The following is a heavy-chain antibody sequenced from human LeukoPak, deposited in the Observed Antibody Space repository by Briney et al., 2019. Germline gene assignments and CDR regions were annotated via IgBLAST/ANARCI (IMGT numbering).Heavy chain of an antibody. V-gene: IGHV3-21*01. CDR3: AKDDLPRYCSSTSCYSGISGY. CDR2: ISSSSSYI. Sequence: GGSLRPSCAASGFTFSSYSMNWVRQAPGKGLEWVSSISSSSSYIYYADSVKGRFTISRDNAKNSLYLQMNSLRAEDTAVYYCAKDDLPRYCSSTSCYSGISGYWGQGTLVTVSS. J-gene: IGHJ4*02. D-gene: IGHD2-2*01. CDR1: GFTFSSYS.